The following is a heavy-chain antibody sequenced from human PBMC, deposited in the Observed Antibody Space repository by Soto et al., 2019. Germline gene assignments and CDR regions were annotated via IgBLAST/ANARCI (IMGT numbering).Heavy chain of an antibody. CDR1: GGSISPYY. CDR2: IYYTGST. J-gene: IGHJ4*02. CDR3: ATHRGMAATVGY. D-gene: IGHD6-13*01. V-gene: IGHV4-59*08. Sequence: QVQLQESGPGLVKPSETLSLTCTVSGGSISPYYWSWIRQPPGKGLEWIGYIYYTGSTNYNPPPKSRATLSVDPSRDQFPLQLNSVTAAHAAVYSCATHRGMAATVGYWRQGPLVNVSS.